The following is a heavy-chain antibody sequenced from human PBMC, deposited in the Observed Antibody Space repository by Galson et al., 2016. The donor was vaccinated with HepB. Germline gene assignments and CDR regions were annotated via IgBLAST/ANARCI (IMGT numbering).Heavy chain of an antibody. CDR1: GFTFSSYA. Sequence: SLRLSCAASGFTFSSYALHWVRQAPGKGLGWVAVISYDGSNKYYADSVKGRFTISRDNSKNTLYLQMNSLRAEDTAVYYCARDRRRYFDWFVLWGQGTLVNVSA. D-gene: IGHD3-9*01. J-gene: IGHJ4*02. CDR3: ARDRRRYFDWFVL. V-gene: IGHV3-30-3*01. CDR2: ISYDGSNK.